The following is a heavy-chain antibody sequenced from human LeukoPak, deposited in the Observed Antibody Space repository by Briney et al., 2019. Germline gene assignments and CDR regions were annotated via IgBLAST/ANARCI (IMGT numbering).Heavy chain of an antibody. D-gene: IGHD4-17*01. CDR2: IKQDGSEK. J-gene: IGHJ6*03. CDR1: GFTFSSYW. V-gene: IGHV3-7*01. CDR3: AREGVSGSDYGPYYYYYYMDV. Sequence: GGSLRLSCAASGFTFSSYWMSWVRQAPGKGLEWVANIKQDGSEKYYVDSVKGRFTISRDNAKNSLYLQMNSLRAEDTAVYYCAREGVSGSDYGPYYYYYYMDVWGKGTTVTISS.